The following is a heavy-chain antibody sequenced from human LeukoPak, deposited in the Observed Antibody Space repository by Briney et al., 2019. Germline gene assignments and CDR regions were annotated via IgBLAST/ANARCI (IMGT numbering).Heavy chain of an antibody. CDR1: GFSVNSNY. J-gene: IGHJ3*02. D-gene: IGHD1-26*01. CDR3: ARRPSGSPDDAFDI. Sequence: PGGSLRLFCAASGFSVNSNYMTWLRQAPGKGLDWIAIFYSGGRPHYADSMKGRFIISRDNSKNTLYLPMNSLRTDYTAVSYCARRPSGSPDDAFDIWGRGTLVTVSS. V-gene: IGHV3-53*01. CDR2: FYSGGRP.